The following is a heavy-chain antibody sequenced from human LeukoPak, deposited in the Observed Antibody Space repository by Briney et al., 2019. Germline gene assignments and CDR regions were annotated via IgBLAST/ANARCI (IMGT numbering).Heavy chain of an antibody. CDR2: IYYSGST. D-gene: IGHD1-26*01. J-gene: IGHJ5*02. CDR1: GGSISSGGYY. V-gene: IGHV4-31*03. CDR3: ARAFVGATIWFDP. Sequence: SETLSLTCTVSGGSISSGGYYWRWIRQHPGKGLEWIGYIYYSGSTYYNPSLKSRVTISVDTSKNHFSLKLSSVTAADTAVYYCARAFVGATIWFDPWGQGTLVTVSS.